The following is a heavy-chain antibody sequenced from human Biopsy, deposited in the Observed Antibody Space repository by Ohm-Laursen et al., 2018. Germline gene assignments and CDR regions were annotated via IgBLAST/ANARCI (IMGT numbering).Heavy chain of an antibody. V-gene: IGHV3-7*01. CDR3: ASSGSGSFMKV. Sequence: SLRLSCAASGFTFSNYWMSWVRQALGKGLEWVANIKQDGTEKYYADSVKGRFAISRDNAKNSLYLQMNSLRDDDTAVYYCASSGSGSFMKVWGQGATVTVSS. D-gene: IGHD3-10*01. J-gene: IGHJ6*02. CDR2: IKQDGTEK. CDR1: GFTFSNYW.